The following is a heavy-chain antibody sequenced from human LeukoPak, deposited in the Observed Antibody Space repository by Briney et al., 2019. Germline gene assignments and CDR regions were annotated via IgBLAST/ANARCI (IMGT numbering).Heavy chain of an antibody. CDR3: ARQSPQLVVFDY. J-gene: IGHJ4*02. D-gene: IGHD1-1*01. CDR2: IYCSGST. CDR1: GGSITNYY. V-gene: IGHV4-59*08. Sequence: SETLSLTWIVSGGSITNYYWSWIRQPPGKGLEWIGYIYCSGSTNYNPSLKSRVTISVDTPKNQFSLKVRSVTAADTAVYYCARQSPQLVVFDYWGQGTLVTVSS.